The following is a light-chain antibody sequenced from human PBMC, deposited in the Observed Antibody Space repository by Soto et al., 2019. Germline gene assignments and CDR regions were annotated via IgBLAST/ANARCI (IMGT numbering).Light chain of an antibody. Sequence: QSVLTQPASVSGSPGQSITISCTGTSSDVGGYSYVSWYQQYPGKAPKLMIYEVSNRPSGVSNRFSGSKSGNTASLTISGLQAEDEADYYCSSYTSSSTLVFGNGTKLTVL. CDR1: SSDVGGYSY. V-gene: IGLV2-14*01. J-gene: IGLJ1*01. CDR3: SSYTSSSTLV. CDR2: EVS.